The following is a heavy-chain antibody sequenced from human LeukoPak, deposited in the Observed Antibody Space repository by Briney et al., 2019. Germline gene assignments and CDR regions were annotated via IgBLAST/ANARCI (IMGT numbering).Heavy chain of an antibody. J-gene: IGHJ5*02. CDR1: GGSFSGYY. CDR2: INHSGGT. Sequence: SETLSLTCAVYGGSFSGYYCSWIRQPPWKGLEWIGEINHSGGTNYNPSLKSRVTISVDTSKNQFSLKLSSVTAADTAVYYCARPYGSGRDRNWFDPWGQGTLVTVSS. D-gene: IGHD3-10*01. V-gene: IGHV4-34*01. CDR3: ARPYGSGRDRNWFDP.